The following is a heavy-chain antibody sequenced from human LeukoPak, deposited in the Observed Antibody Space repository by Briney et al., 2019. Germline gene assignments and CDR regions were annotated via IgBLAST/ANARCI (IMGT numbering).Heavy chain of an antibody. J-gene: IGHJ5*02. CDR2: ISPTGSTT. V-gene: IGHV3-74*01. Sequence: GGSLRLSCTASGFSFSGYWMHWARQLPGKGLAWVSRISPTGSTTSYADSVKGRFTVSRDNAKNTLYLQVNNLRAEDTAVYYCARDVREGEEVFDPWGQGTLVTVSS. CDR3: ARDVREGEEVFDP. D-gene: IGHD3-16*01. CDR1: GFSFSGYW.